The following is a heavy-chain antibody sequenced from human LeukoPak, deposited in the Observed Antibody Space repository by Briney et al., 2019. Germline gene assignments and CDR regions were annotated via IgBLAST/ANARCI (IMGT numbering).Heavy chain of an antibody. CDR1: GGSISRSRCY. CDR3: AIVGCSGSDYFTDY. J-gene: IGHJ4*02. Sequence: SETLSLTCSVSGGSISRSRCYWGWSRQPPGKGLEWIGTIYNNGDTYYNPSLMSRLTISVDTSKNQLSLELTSVTAADTTVYYCAIVGCSGSDYFTDYWGQGTLVTVSS. D-gene: IGHD5-12*01. CDR2: IYNNGDT. V-gene: IGHV4-39*01.